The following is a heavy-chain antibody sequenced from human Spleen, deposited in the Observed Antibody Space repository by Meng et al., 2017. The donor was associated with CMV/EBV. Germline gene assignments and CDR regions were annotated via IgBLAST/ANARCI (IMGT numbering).Heavy chain of an antibody. CDR3: ARETHDLRRGSGMDV. D-gene: IGHD3-3*01. CDR1: GGSLSDYY. J-gene: IGHJ6*02. V-gene: IGHV4-59*01. Sequence: ESLKISCTVSGGSLSDYYWHWIRQAPGRGLDWIGYVYYSGSTNYNPSLKSRLSLSVDASKKQVSLSLSSVTAADTAVYYCARETHDLRRGSGMDVWGQGTTVTVSS. CDR2: VYYSGST.